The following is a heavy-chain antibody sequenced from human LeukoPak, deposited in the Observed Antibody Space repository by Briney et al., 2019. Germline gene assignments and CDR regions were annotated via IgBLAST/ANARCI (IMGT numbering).Heavy chain of an antibody. J-gene: IGHJ4*02. CDR2: ISYDGSNK. Sequence: GGSLRLSCAASGFTFSSYGMHWVRQAPGKGLEWVAVISYDGSNKYYADSVKGRFTISRDSSKNTLYLQMNSLRAEDTAVYYCTKDYISGTVDYWGQGTLVTVSS. D-gene: IGHD3-10*01. CDR3: TKDYISGTVDY. V-gene: IGHV3-30*18. CDR1: GFTFSSYG.